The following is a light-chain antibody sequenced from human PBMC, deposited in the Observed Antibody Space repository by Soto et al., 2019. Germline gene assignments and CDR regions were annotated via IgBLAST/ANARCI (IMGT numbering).Light chain of an antibody. CDR3: SSYTSSSTHVL. CDR2: FESSGSY. CDR1: SGHSSYV. J-gene: IGLJ2*01. V-gene: IGLV4-60*03. Sequence: QSVLTQSSSASASLGSSVKLTCTLSSGHSSYVIVWHQQQPGKAPRYLMKFESSGSYNKGSGVPDRFSGSSSGADRYLTISDLQSEDEADYYCSSYTSSSTHVLFGGGTQLTVL.